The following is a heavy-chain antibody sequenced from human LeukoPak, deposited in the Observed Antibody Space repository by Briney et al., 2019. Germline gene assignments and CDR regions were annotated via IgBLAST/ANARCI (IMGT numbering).Heavy chain of an antibody. CDR1: GFTFSSYS. J-gene: IGHJ5*02. V-gene: IGHV3-30*18. CDR3: AKGYWNYVGWASGLDP. D-gene: IGHD1-7*01. CDR2: ISYDGSNK. Sequence: GGSLRLSCAASGFTFSSYSMNWVRQAPGKGLEWVAIISYDGSNKHYADSVKGRFTTSRDNSKNTLFLQMNSLRAEDTAVYYCAKGYWNYVGWASGLDPWGQGTLVTVSS.